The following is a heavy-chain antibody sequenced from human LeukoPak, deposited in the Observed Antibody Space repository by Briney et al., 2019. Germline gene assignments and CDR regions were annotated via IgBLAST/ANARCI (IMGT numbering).Heavy chain of an antibody. CDR1: GFTFSSSW. D-gene: IGHD6-6*01. Sequence: GGSLRLSCAASGFTFSSSWMSWVRQAPGKGLEWVANIKQDGSEKYYVDSVKGRFTISRDNAKNSLYLQMNSLRAEDTAVYYCTKDWARDFWGQGTLVTVSS. CDR3: TKDWARDF. CDR2: IKQDGSEK. J-gene: IGHJ4*02. V-gene: IGHV3-7*01.